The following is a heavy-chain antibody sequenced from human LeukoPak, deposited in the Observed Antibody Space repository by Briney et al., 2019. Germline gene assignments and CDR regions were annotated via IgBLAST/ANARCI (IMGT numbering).Heavy chain of an antibody. Sequence: PGGSLRLSCAASGFTFSSYGMHWVRQAPGKGLEWVAFIRYDGSNKYYADSVKGRFTISRDNSKNALYLQMNSLRAEDTAVYYCATLVLRFLEWPTYFDYWGQGTLVTVSS. V-gene: IGHV3-30*02. D-gene: IGHD3-3*01. CDR3: ATLVLRFLEWPTYFDY. CDR2: IRYDGSNK. CDR1: GFTFSSYG. J-gene: IGHJ4*02.